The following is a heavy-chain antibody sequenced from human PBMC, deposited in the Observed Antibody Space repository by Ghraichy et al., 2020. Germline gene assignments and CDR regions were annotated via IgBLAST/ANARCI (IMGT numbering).Heavy chain of an antibody. J-gene: IGHJ4*02. CDR2: IQSDGDNN. D-gene: IGHD7-27*01. V-gene: IGHV3-30*02. CDR3: ASFPSSGVDY. CDR1: GFTFSNYG. Sequence: GGSLRLSCAVSGFTFSNYGMHWVRQAPGKGLEWVVYIQSDGDNNYYAESVKGRFTTYRDNSKNTVYLQMNSLRDDDTAVYYCASFPSSGVDYWGQGTLVTVSS.